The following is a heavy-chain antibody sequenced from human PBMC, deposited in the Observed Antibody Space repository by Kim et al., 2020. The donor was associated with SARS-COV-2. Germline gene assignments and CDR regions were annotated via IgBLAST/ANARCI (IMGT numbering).Heavy chain of an antibody. CDR1: GYTFTSYG. J-gene: IGHJ5*02. Sequence: ASVKVSCKASGYTFTSYGISWVRQAPGQGLEWMGWISAYNGNTNYAQKLQGRVTMTSDTSTSTAYMELRSLRSDDTAVYYCARGKPPMIPSRWFDPWGQGTLVTVSS. CDR2: ISAYNGNT. V-gene: IGHV1-18*01. D-gene: IGHD3-22*01. CDR3: ARGKPPMIPSRWFDP.